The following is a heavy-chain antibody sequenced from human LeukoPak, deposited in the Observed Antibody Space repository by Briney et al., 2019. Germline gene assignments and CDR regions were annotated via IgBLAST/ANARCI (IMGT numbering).Heavy chain of an antibody. J-gene: IGHJ4*02. V-gene: IGHV3-48*01. D-gene: IGHD5-24*01. CDR1: GFTFSDYS. CDR3: ARDYKYAFDN. CDR2: IGIDSGNT. Sequence: PGGSLRLSCAASGFTFSDYSMNWVRQAPGKGLEWISYIGIDSGNTNYADSVKGRFTISGDKAKNSLYLQMNSLRVEDVAVYYCARDYKYAFDNWGQGTLVTVSS.